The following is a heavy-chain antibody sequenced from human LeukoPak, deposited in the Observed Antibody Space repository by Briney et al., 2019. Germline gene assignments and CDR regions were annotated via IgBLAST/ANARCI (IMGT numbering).Heavy chain of an antibody. CDR2: IYYSGTT. V-gene: IGHV4-39*02. CDR3: ARESGGNLVPWFDP. D-gene: IGHD4-23*01. Sequence: SETLSLTCTVSGGSISISNYYWVWIRQPPGKGLEWIGSIYYSGTTYYNPSLKSRVTISVDTSRNQFSLKLTSVTAADTAVYYCARESGGNLVPWFDPWGQGTLVTVSS. CDR1: GGSISISNYY. J-gene: IGHJ5*02.